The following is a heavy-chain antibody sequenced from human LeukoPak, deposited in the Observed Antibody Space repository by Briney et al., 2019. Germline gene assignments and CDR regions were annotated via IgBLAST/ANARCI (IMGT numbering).Heavy chain of an antibody. CDR2: ISSSGSTI. CDR1: GFTFSDYY. CDR3: AKDKEYGDYVMGYFDY. J-gene: IGHJ4*02. Sequence: PGGSLRLSCAASGFTFSDYYMSWIRQAPGKGLEWVSYISSSGSTIYYADSVKGRFTISRDNAKNSLYLQMNSLRAEDTAVYYCAKDKEYGDYVMGYFDYWGQGTLVTVSS. D-gene: IGHD4-17*01. V-gene: IGHV3-11*01.